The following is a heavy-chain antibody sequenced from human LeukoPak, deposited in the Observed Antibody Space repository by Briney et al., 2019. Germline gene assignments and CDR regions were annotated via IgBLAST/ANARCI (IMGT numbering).Heavy chain of an antibody. J-gene: IGHJ3*02. CDR1: GFTFSSYA. D-gene: IGHD3-22*01. Sequence: GRSLRLSCAASGFTFSSYAMHWVRQAPGKGLEWVAVISHDGSNKYYADSVKGRFTISRDNSKNTLYLQMNSLRAEDTAVYYCAGDYYDSSGKDAFDIWGQGTMVTVSS. V-gene: IGHV3-30-3*01. CDR3: AGDYYDSSGKDAFDI. CDR2: ISHDGSNK.